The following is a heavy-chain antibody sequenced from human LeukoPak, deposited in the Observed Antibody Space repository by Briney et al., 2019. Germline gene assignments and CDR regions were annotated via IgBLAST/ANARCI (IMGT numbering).Heavy chain of an antibody. CDR3: AKVGSGSYYFDY. D-gene: IGHD1-26*01. Sequence: GGSLRLSCAASGFTFSSYGMHWVRQAPGKGLEWVSAISGSGGSTYYADSVKGRFTISRDNSKNTLYLQMNSLRAEDTAVYYCAKVGSGSYYFDYWGQGTLVTVSS. J-gene: IGHJ4*02. V-gene: IGHV3-23*01. CDR2: ISGSGGST. CDR1: GFTFSSYG.